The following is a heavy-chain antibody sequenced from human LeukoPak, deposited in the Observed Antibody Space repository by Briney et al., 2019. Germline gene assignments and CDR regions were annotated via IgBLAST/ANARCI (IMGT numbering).Heavy chain of an antibody. J-gene: IGHJ4*02. CDR2: IDPKSGGT. V-gene: IGHV1-2*02. D-gene: IGHD6-19*01. CDR1: GYIFIGYY. Sequence: ASVKVSCKTSGYIFIGYYMHWVRQAPGQGLEWMGWIDPKSGGTKYAQKFQGRVTMTRDMSISTAYMDLRRLKSDDTAVYYCVRDMDRGQWLVRPYNWGQGTLVTVSS. CDR3: VRDMDRGQWLVRPYN.